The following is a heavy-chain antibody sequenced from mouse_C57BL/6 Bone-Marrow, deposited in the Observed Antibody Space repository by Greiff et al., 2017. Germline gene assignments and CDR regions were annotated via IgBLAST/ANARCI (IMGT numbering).Heavy chain of an antibody. CDR1: GYTFTSYW. V-gene: IGHV1-72*01. CDR2: IAPNSGGT. Sequence: QVQLQQPGAELVKPGASVKLSCKASGYTFTSYWMHWVKQRPGRGLEWIGRIAPNSGGTKYNEKFKSKATLTVDKPSSTAYMQLSSLTSEDSAVYYCARSKLRRALDYWGQGTSVTVSS. D-gene: IGHD1-2*01. CDR3: ARSKLRRALDY. J-gene: IGHJ4*01.